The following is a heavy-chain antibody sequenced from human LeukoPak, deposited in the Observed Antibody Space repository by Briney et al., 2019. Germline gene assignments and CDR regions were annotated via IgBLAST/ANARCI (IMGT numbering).Heavy chain of an antibody. Sequence: ASVKVSCKASGYTFTGYYMHWVRQAPGQGLEWMGWINPNSGGTNYAQKFQGRVTMTRDTSISTAYMELSRLRSDDTAVYYCARGARSDHVPYWYFDLWGRGTLVTVSS. D-gene: IGHD3-3*01. CDR3: ARGARSDHVPYWYFDL. V-gene: IGHV1-2*02. J-gene: IGHJ2*01. CDR2: INPNSGGT. CDR1: GYTFTGYY.